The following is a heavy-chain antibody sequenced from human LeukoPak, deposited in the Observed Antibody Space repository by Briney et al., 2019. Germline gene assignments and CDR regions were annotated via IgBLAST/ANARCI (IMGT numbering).Heavy chain of an antibody. V-gene: IGHV3-23*01. Sequence: GGSLRLSCAASGFTFSNYAMSWVRQAPGKGLEWVSAISGSGGSTYYGDSVKGRFTISRDNSKNTLYLQMNSLRAEDTAVYYCAKDRRVGATKGLGAFDKWGQGAMVIVSS. D-gene: IGHD1-26*01. CDR2: ISGSGGST. CDR1: GFTFSNYA. CDR3: AKDRRVGATKGLGAFDK. J-gene: IGHJ3*02.